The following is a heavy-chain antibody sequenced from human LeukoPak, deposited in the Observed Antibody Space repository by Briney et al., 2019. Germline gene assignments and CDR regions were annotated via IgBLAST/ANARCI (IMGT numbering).Heavy chain of an antibody. CDR1: GGSIIISSYY. CDR3: ARDTYDFWSGYSKNWFDP. V-gene: IGHV4-61*02. Sequence: SETLSLTCTVSGGSIIISSYYWSWIRQPAGKGLEWIGRIYTSGSTNYNPSLKSRVTISVDTSKNQFSLKLSSVTAADTAVYYCARDTYDFWSGYSKNWFDPWGQGTLVTVSS. D-gene: IGHD3-3*01. J-gene: IGHJ5*02. CDR2: IYTSGST.